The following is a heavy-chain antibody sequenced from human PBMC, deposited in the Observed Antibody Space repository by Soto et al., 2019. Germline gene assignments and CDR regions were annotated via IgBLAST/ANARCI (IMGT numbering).Heavy chain of an antibody. V-gene: IGHV5-51*01. D-gene: IGHD2-2*02. J-gene: IGHJ4*02. Sequence: PGESLKISCTGSGYSFTNYWIGWVRQMPGKGLEWMGIIYPGDSNTRYSPSFQGQVTISADKSISTAYLQWSSLKASDTDMYFCARQGYCSNTACYTVDYWGQGTLVTVSS. CDR3: ARQGYCSNTACYTVDY. CDR2: IYPGDSNT. CDR1: GYSFTNYW.